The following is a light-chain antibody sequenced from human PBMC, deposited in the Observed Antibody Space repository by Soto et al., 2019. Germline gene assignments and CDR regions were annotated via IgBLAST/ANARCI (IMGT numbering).Light chain of an antibody. CDR1: SSDVGGYNY. CDR3: NSYTSSSTFV. J-gene: IGLJ1*01. CDR2: GVT. Sequence: HSVLTQPASVSGSPGQSITISCTGTSSDVGGYNYVSWYQQHPGKAPKLMIYGVTNRPSGVSSRFSGSRSGNTASLTISGLQAEDEAEYFCNSYTSSSTFVFGTGTKLTVL. V-gene: IGLV2-14*01.